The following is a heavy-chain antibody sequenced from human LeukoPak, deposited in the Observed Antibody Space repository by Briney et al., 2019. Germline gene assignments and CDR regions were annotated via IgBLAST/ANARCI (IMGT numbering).Heavy chain of an antibody. CDR2: IYYRGGT. D-gene: IGHD3-9*01. Sequence: PSETLSLTCTDSGGSISSGDHYWSWIRQPPGKGLEWLGHIYYRGGTNYNPSLKSRVSISVDTSKNQFSLKLTSVTAADTAVYYCAGEGYDILTGSTRAFDIWGHGTKVIVSS. V-gene: IGHV4-30-4*01. CDR3: AGEGYDILTGSTRAFDI. J-gene: IGHJ3*02. CDR1: GGSISSGDHY.